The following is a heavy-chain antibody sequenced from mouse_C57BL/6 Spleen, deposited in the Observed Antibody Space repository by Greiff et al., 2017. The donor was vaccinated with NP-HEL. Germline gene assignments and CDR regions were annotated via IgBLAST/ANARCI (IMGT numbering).Heavy chain of an antibody. J-gene: IGHJ4*01. D-gene: IGHD4-1*01. CDR2: IDPSDSYT. V-gene: IGHV1-69*01. Sequence: QVQLQQPGAELVMPGASVKLSCKASGYTFTSYWMHWVKQRPGQGLEWIGEIDPSDSYTNYNQKFKGKSTLTVDKSSSTAYMQLSSLTSEDSAVYYCARSVTGYYAMDYWGQGNSVTVSS. CDR3: ARSVTGYYAMDY. CDR1: GYTFTSYW.